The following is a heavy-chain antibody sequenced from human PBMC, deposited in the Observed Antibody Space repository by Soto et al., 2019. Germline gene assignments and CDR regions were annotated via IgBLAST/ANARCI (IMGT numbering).Heavy chain of an antibody. CDR3: AKDVSSRRWFDP. CDR1: GASIRSYH. CDR2: MQHTGNT. D-gene: IGHD3-16*01. V-gene: IGHV4-4*07. Sequence: QVQLQESGPGLVKPSETLSLTCAVSGASIRSYHWSWIRQPAGKGLEWIGRMQHTGNTNYNPSLKSRVTMSVDTSKNQISLKMTSVPAADTAVYFCAKDVSSRRWFDPWGQGILVIVSS. J-gene: IGHJ5*02.